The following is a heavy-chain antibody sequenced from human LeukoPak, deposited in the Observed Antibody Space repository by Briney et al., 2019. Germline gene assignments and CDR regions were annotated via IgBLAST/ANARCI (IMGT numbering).Heavy chain of an antibody. D-gene: IGHD4-17*01. CDR1: GFTFSSYA. J-gene: IGHJ4*02. CDR3: AKGTTVTTYSHFDY. CDR2: VRYDGGNK. V-gene: IGHV3-30*02. Sequence: PGGSLRLSCAASGFTFSSYAMHWVRQAPGKGLEWVAFVRYDGGNKYYADSVRGRFTISRDNSKNTLYLQMNSLRAEDTAVYYCAKGTTVTTYSHFDYWGQGTLVTVSS.